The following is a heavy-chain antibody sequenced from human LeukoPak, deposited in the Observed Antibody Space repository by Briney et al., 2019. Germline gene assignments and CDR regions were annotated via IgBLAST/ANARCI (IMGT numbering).Heavy chain of an antibody. V-gene: IGHV4-59*01. CDR2: IYYSGST. D-gene: IGHD2-15*01. CDR1: GGSISSYY. CDR3: ARGIVSDSYYYYYAMDV. Sequence: SETLSLTCTVSGGSISSYYWSWIRQPPGKGLEWIGYIYYSGSTNYNPSLKSRVTTSVDTSKNQFSLRLSSVTAADTAVYYCARGIVSDSYYYYYAMDVWGQGTTVTVSS. J-gene: IGHJ6*02.